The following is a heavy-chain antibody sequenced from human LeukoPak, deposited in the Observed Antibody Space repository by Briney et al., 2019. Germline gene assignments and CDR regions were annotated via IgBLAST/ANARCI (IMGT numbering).Heavy chain of an antibody. J-gene: IGHJ6*03. CDR1: GGSISSYY. CDR3: ARGVYGDSPSLGYYYMDV. Sequence: SETLSLTCTVSGGSISSYYWSWIRQPPGKGLEWIGYIYYSGSTNYNPSLKSRVTISVDTSKNQFSLKLSSVTAADTAVYYCARGVYGDSPSLGYYYMDVWGKGTTVTISS. D-gene: IGHD4-17*01. V-gene: IGHV4-59*01. CDR2: IYYSGST.